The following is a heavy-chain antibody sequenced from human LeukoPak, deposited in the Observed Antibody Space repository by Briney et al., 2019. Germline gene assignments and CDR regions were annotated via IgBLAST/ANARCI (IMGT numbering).Heavy chain of an antibody. Sequence: SETLSLTCTVSGGSISSSSYYWGWIRQPPGKGLEWIGNIHYSGSTYYNPSLKSRVTISVDTSKNQFSLRLSSVTAADTAVYYCARDGGIGIWGQGTMVAVSS. CDR2: IHYSGST. D-gene: IGHD3-16*01. CDR3: ARDGGIGI. V-gene: IGHV4-39*07. J-gene: IGHJ3*02. CDR1: GGSISSSSYY.